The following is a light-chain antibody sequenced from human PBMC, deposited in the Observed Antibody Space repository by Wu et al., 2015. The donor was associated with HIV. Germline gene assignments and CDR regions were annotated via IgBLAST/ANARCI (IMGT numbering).Light chain of an antibody. Sequence: VVMTQSPATLSASPGEGVTLSCRASQSVGSDLAWYQHRPGRTPRLLIHATSTRVTDIPIRFSGSGSGTYFALTISSLESEDFAVYYCQQYNNFWTFGQGTRVEIK. CDR1: QSVGSD. CDR2: ATS. J-gene: IGKJ1*01. V-gene: IGKV3-15*01. CDR3: QQYNNFWT.